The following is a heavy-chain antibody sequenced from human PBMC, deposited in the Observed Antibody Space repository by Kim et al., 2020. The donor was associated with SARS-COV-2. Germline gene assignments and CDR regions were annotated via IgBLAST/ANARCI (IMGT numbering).Heavy chain of an antibody. CDR1: GGSFSSNTDY. CDR3: GRHRFYYDS. D-gene: IGHD3-22*01. V-gene: IGHV4-39*01. J-gene: IGHJ4*02. Sequence: SETLSLTCTVSGGSFSSNTDYWGWIRQPPGKGLEWIGSIYYSGSTYYSPSLKSRVTISVDTSKNQFSLKLSSVTAADTAVHYCGRHRFYYDSWGQGTLVT. CDR2: IYYSGST.